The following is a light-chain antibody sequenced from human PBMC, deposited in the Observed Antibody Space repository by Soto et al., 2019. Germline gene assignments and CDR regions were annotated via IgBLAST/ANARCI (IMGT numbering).Light chain of an antibody. CDR1: SSDVGGFEY. CDR2: DVT. Sequence: QSALSQPASVSGSPGQSITISCTGTSSDVGGFEYVSWYQHQPGKAPKLIIYDVTKRPSGVSNRFSGSKSGNTASLTISGIQAEDEGDYYCGSYTSSSYVFGTGTKLTVL. CDR3: GSYTSSSYV. J-gene: IGLJ1*01. V-gene: IGLV2-14*01.